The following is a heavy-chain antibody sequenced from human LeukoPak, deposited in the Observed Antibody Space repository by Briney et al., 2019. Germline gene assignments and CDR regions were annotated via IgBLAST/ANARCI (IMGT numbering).Heavy chain of an antibody. D-gene: IGHD3-22*01. CDR1: GFTFSSYW. Sequence: GGSLRLSCAAPGFTFSSYWMNWVRQAPGEGLEWVANIKQDGSEKYYVDSVKGRFTISRDNAKNSLYLQMNSLRAEDTAVYYCARGLTYYYDSSGYYFLQVEYYFDYWGQGTLVTVSS. J-gene: IGHJ4*02. CDR3: ARGLTYYYDSSGYYFLQVEYYFDY. V-gene: IGHV3-7*01. CDR2: IKQDGSEK.